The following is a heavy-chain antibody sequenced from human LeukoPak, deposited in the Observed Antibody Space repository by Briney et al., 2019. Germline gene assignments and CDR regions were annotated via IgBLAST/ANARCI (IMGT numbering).Heavy chain of an antibody. CDR1: GGTFSSYA. Sequence: SVKVSCKASGGTFSSYAIGWVRQAPGQGLEWMGRIIPIFGIANYAQKFQGRVTITADKSTSTAYMELSSLRSEDTAVYYCARPRGRKNCSGGSCYSALFDYWGQGTLVTVSS. V-gene: IGHV1-69*04. CDR3: ARPRGRKNCSGGSCYSALFDY. J-gene: IGHJ4*02. CDR2: IIPIFGIA. D-gene: IGHD2-15*01.